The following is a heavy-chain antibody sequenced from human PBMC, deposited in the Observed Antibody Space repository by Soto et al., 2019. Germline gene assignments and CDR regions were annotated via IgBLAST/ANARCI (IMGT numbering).Heavy chain of an antibody. CDR3: ARRQDLGGPHYYYGMDV. CDR1: GFIINNYA. J-gene: IGHJ6*02. V-gene: IGHV3-30*04. CDR2: ISYDGSNK. D-gene: IGHD1-26*01. Sequence: QVQLVESGGGVVQPGRSLRVSCAASGFIINNYAMPWVRQTPGKGLEWVAVISYDGSNKYYADSVKGRFTISRDNSKNTLYIQMNNLRPDDSAVYYCARRQDLGGPHYYYGMDVWGQGTTVTVSS.